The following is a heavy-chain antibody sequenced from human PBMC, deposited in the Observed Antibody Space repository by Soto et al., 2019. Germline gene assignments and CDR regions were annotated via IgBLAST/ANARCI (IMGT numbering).Heavy chain of an antibody. CDR3: AKALRPSLIFFYYMDV. J-gene: IGHJ6*03. V-gene: IGHV3-23*01. D-gene: IGHD2-2*01. Sequence: EVQLLESGGGLVQPGGSLRLSCVVSGFTFGSYAMSWVRQAPEKGPEWVAILGGNGFTTYYADSVKGRFTISGDKSKSTLFLQINSLRADDTGVYYCAKALRPSLIFFYYMDVWGRGTYVTVSS. CDR2: LGGNGFTT. CDR1: GFTFGSYA.